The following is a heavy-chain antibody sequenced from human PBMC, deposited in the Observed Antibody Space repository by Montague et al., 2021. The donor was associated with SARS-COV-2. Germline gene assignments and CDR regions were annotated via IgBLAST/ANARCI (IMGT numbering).Heavy chain of an antibody. Sequence: SETLSLTCTVSGGSINPYYWCWVRQPPGKGLEWIAYIENSGRTEYKPSLQSRVAVSIDASKSHFSLRLSSLTAADTAVYFCARGGYGAYFDYWGQGMLVTVSS. CDR2: IENSGRT. CDR1: GGSINPYY. D-gene: IGHD2-21*01. CDR3: ARGGYGAYFDY. J-gene: IGHJ4*02. V-gene: IGHV4-59*01.